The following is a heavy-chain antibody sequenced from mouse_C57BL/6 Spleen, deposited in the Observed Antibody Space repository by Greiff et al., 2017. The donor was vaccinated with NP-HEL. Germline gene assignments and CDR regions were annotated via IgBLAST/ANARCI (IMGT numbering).Heavy chain of an antibody. D-gene: IGHD1-1*01. V-gene: IGHV3-6*01. CDR2: ISYDGSN. CDR3: ARRTTVVPYFDY. Sequence: DVQLQESGPGLVKPSQSLSLTCSVTGYSITSGYYWNWIRQFPGNKLEWMGYISYDGSNNYNPSLKNRISITRDTSKNQFFLKLNSVTTEDTATYYCARRTTVVPYFDYWGQGTTLTVSS. J-gene: IGHJ2*01. CDR1: GYSITSGYY.